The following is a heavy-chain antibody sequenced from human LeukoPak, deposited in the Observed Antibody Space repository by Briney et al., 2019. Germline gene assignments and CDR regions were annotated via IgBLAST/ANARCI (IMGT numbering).Heavy chain of an antibody. CDR3: ARVRIAVAGKYYFDY. D-gene: IGHD6-19*01. J-gene: IGHJ4*02. Sequence: ASVKVSCKASGYXFTGYYIHWVRQAPGQGLEWRGWINPNSGGTNYAQKFQGRVTMTRDTSISTAYMELSRLRSDGTAVYYCARVRIAVAGKYYFDYWGQGTLVTVSS. V-gene: IGHV1-2*02. CDR2: INPNSGGT. CDR1: GYXFTGYY.